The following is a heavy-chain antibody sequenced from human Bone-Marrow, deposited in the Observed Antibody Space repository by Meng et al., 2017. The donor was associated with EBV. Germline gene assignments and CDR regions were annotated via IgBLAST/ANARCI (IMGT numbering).Heavy chain of an antibody. CDR2: ISAYNAHT. V-gene: IGHV1-18*01. J-gene: IGHJ4*02. CDR3: ARDADYGSGSYGVLIDY. Sequence: QVPLVQSGAEVKKPGASVKVSCKASAYTFTSYGISWVRQAPGQGLEWMGWISAYNAHTNYAQKLQGRVTMTTDTSTRTTYMELRSLRSDDTAVYYCARDADYGSGSYGVLIDYWGQGTLVTVSS. D-gene: IGHD3-10*01. CDR1: AYTFTSYG.